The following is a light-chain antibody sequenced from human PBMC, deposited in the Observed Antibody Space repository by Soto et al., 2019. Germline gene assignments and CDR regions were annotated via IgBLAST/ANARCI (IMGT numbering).Light chain of an antibody. CDR3: QQSYSLPLT. Sequence: DIQMTQSPSSLSASVGDRVTITCRASQTITSYVNWYQQKPGKAPKLLIYSASSFESGVPSRFSGSESGTEFTLTISSLQPEDFATYYCQQSYSLPLTFGGGTKVDIK. CDR1: QTITSY. J-gene: IGKJ4*01. V-gene: IGKV1-39*01. CDR2: SAS.